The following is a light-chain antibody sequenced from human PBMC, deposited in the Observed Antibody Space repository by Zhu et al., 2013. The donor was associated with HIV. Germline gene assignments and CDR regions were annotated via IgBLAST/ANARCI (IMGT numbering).Light chain of an antibody. J-gene: IGKJ2*01. Sequence: EIVMTQSPATLSVSPGERATLSCRASQSVSSNLAWYQQKPGQAPRLLIYGASSRATGIPDRFSGSGSGTYFTLTISRLEPEDFAVYYCQYSGSFGQGTKVEIK. V-gene: IGKV3-20*01. CDR2: GAS. CDR1: QSVSSN. CDR3: QYSGS.